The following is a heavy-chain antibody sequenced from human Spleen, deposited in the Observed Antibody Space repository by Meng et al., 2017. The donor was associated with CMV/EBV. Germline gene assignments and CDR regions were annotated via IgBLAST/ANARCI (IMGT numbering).Heavy chain of an antibody. Sequence: ASVKVSCKASGYTFISYYIHWVRQAPGQGLEWMGWMNPNSGNTGYAQKFQGRVTITRNTSISTAYMELSSLRSEDTAVYYCARGGIIQYYYYYYGMDVWGQGTTVTVSS. D-gene: IGHD3-10*01. J-gene: IGHJ6*02. CDR1: GYTFISYY. CDR2: MNPNSGNT. CDR3: ARGGIIQYYYYYYGMDV. V-gene: IGHV1-8*01.